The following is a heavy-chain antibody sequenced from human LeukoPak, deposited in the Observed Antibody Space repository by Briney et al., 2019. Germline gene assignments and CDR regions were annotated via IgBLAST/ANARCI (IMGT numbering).Heavy chain of an antibody. D-gene: IGHD3-16*01. Sequence: GGSLRLSCAASGFTFNIYSMNWVRQAPGKGLEWVSSISSSSSYIYYADSVRGRFSISRDNAKNPLYLQMNSLRAEDMAVYYCARGFNMITFGGQGTLVTVSS. J-gene: IGHJ4*02. CDR3: ARGFNMITF. V-gene: IGHV3-21*01. CDR1: GFTFNIYS. CDR2: ISSSSSYI.